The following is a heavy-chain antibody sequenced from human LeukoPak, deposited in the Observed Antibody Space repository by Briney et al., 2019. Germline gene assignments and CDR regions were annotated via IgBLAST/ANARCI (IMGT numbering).Heavy chain of an antibody. Sequence: SETLSLTCTVSGGSISSYYWSWIRQPPGKGLEWIGYIYYSGSTNYNPSLKSRVTISVDTSKNQFSLKLSSVTAADTAVYYCARHDSRWGAFDIWGQGTMVTVSS. J-gene: IGHJ3*02. CDR3: ARHDSRWGAFDI. CDR2: IYYSGST. V-gene: IGHV4-59*08. D-gene: IGHD3-16*01. CDR1: GGSISSYY.